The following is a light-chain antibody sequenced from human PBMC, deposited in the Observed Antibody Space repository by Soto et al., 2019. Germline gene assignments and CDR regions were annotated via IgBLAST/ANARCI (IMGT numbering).Light chain of an antibody. CDR3: QQLNIFPTP. CDR2: GAS. Sequence: IQLTQSPSSLSASVGDRVTITCRASQGISSFLAWYQQKPGKAPKLLIYGASTLQGGVPSRFSGSGSGTHFTLTIGSLQPEDFATYYCQQLNIFPTPFGPETKVDIK. CDR1: QGISSF. J-gene: IGKJ3*01. V-gene: IGKV1-9*01.